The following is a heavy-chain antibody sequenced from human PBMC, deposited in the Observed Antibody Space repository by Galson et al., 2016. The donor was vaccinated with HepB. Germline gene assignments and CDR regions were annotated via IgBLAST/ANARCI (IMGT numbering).Heavy chain of an antibody. CDR1: GFTLSDYT. D-gene: IGHD6-13*01. J-gene: IGHJ3*02. CDR2: ISSGSTYI. CDR3: ARDWRPDPRIASDAFDI. V-gene: IGHV3-21*01. Sequence: SLRLSCAASGFTLSDYTVSWVRQAPGKGPEWVSSISSGSTYIYYADSLKGRFTISRDNAKNSLFLQMNTLRAEDTAVYYCARDWRPDPRIASDAFDIWGRGTMVTVSS.